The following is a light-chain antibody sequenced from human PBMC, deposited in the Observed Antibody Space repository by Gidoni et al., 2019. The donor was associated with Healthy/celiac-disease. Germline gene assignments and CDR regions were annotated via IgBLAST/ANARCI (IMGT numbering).Light chain of an antibody. J-gene: IGKJ5*01. V-gene: IGKV3-15*01. CDR1: QRVSSN. Sequence: EIVMMQSPATLSVSPGERATLSCRASQRVSSNLAWYQQKPGQAPRLLIDGASTRATGIPARFSGSGSGTEFTITISSLQSEDFAVYYCQQYNNWPPITFGQGTRLEIK. CDR3: QQYNNWPPIT. CDR2: GAS.